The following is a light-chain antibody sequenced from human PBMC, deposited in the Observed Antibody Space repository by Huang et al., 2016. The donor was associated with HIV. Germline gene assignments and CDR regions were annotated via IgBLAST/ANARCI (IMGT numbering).Light chain of an antibody. Sequence: EIMLTQSPATLSLSPGEKATLSRRASQSVNTFLAWYQQKPGQAPRLLIYDASNRATGIPARFSGSGSGTDFTLTISSLEPEDSAVYYCQQRSDWPLTLGGGTKVEI. CDR2: DAS. CDR3: QQRSDWPLT. J-gene: IGKJ4*01. V-gene: IGKV3-11*01. CDR1: QSVNTF.